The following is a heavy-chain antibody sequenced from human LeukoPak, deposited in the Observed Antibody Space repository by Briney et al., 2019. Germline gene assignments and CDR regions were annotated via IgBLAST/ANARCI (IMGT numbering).Heavy chain of an antibody. Sequence: SVKVSCKASGGTFSSYAISWVRQAPGQGLEWMGGIIPIFGTANYAQKFQGRVTITADESTSTAYMELSSLRSEDTAVYYCARVVVVIPNQYYYYYYMDVWGKGTTVTVSS. CDR3: ARVVVVIPNQYYYYYYMDV. CDR2: IIPIFGTA. CDR1: GGTFSSYA. D-gene: IGHD3-22*01. J-gene: IGHJ6*03. V-gene: IGHV1-69*13.